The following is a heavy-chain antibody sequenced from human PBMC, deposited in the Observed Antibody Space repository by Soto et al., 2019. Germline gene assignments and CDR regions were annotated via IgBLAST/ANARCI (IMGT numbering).Heavy chain of an antibody. CDR3: ARGGGIFGVHCAPDRY. D-gene: IGHD3-3*01. Sequence: GASVKVSCKASGYTFTSYGISWVRQAPGQGLEWMGWISAYNGNTNYAQKFQGRVTMTRNTSTSIAYMELSSLRSEDTAVYYCARGGGIFGVHCAPDRYWGQGTLVTVSS. CDR2: ISAYNGNT. V-gene: IGHV1-18*01. J-gene: IGHJ4*02. CDR1: GYTFTSYG.